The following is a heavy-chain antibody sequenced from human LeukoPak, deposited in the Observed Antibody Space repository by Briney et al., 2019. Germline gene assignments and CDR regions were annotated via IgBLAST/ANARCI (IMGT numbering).Heavy chain of an antibody. CDR1: GSTFTGYY. Sequence: GASVKVSCKASGSTFTGYYMHWVRQAPGQGLEWMGWINPNSGGTNYAQKFQGRVTMTRDTSISTAYMEMSRLTSDDTALYYCARAAGYGSSWYTDYWGQGTLVTVSS. CDR3: ARAAGYGSSWYTDY. J-gene: IGHJ4*02. CDR2: INPNSGGT. D-gene: IGHD6-13*01. V-gene: IGHV1-2*02.